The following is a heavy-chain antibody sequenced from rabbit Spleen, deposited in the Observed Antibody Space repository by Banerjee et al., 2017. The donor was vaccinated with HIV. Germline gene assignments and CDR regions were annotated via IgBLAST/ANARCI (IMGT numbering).Heavy chain of an antibody. CDR2: ISTGDTYT. D-gene: IGHD4-1*01. CDR1: GFDFSNYG. V-gene: IGHV1S47*01. Sequence: QQQLVESGGGLVQPGGSLTLSCKASGFDFSNYGVNWVRQAPGKGLEWIGSISTGDTYTLYASWVNGRFTISSDNAQNTLYLQLNRLTAADTATYFCVRDPGVEYYFNLWGPGTLVTVS. CDR3: VRDPGVEYYFNL. J-gene: IGHJ4*01.